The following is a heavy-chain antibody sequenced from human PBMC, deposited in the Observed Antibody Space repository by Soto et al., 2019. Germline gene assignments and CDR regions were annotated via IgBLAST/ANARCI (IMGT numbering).Heavy chain of an antibody. CDR2: IYSGGST. CDR1: GFTVSSNY. Sequence: EVQLVESGGGLVQPGGSLRLSCAASGFTVSSNYMSWVRQAPGKGLEWVSVIYSGGSTYYADTVKGRFTISRDNSKNTLYLQMNSLRAEDTAVYYCARDGPVAAAGVAFDIWGQVTMVTVSS. V-gene: IGHV3-66*01. CDR3: ARDGPVAAAGVAFDI. D-gene: IGHD6-13*01. J-gene: IGHJ3*02.